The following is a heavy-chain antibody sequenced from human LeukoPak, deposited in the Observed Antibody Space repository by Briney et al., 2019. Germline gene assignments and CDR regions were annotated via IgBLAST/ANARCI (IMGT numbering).Heavy chain of an antibody. J-gene: IGHJ4*02. Sequence: SETLSLTCTVSGGSISSYYWSWIRQPAGKGLEWIGRIYTSGSINYNPSLKSRVTMSVDTSKNQFSLKLSSVTAADTAVYYCARRRHYYGSGSPFDYWGQGTLVTVSS. CDR1: GGSISSYY. V-gene: IGHV4-4*07. CDR3: ARRRHYYGSGSPFDY. D-gene: IGHD3-10*01. CDR2: IYTSGSI.